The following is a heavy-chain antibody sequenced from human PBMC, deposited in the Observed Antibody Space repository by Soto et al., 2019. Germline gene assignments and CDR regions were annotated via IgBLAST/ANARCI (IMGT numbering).Heavy chain of an antibody. V-gene: IGHV2-70*01. CDR3: ALKVYYGSGSSSQDYYGMDV. CDR1: GFSLSTSGMC. CDR2: IDWDDDK. Sequence: SGPTLVNPTQTLTLTCTFSGFSLSTSGMCVSWIRQPPGKALEWLALIDWDDDKYYSTSLKTSLTISKDTSKNQVILTMTNMDPVDTATYYCALKVYYGSGSSSQDYYGMDVWGQGTTVTVSS. D-gene: IGHD3-10*01. J-gene: IGHJ6*02.